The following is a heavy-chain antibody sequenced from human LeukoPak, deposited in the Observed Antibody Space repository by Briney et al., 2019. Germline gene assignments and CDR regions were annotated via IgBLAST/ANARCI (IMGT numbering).Heavy chain of an antibody. CDR3: AKKAGGPSDY. J-gene: IGHJ4*02. D-gene: IGHD2-15*01. V-gene: IGHV3-23*01. CDR2: IGIGGGNT. CDR1: GFIFSSYA. Sequence: GGSLRLSCAASGFIFSSYAMRRVRQAPGKGLEWVSTIGIGGGNTYYAGSVKGRFTISRDNSKNTLYLQMNRLRAEDTALYYCAKKAGGPSDYWGQGTLVTVSS.